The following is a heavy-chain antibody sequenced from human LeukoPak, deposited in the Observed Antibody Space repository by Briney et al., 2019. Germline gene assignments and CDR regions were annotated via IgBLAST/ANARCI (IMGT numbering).Heavy chain of an antibody. D-gene: IGHD6-19*01. J-gene: IGHJ4*02. Sequence: GVSLRLSCAASRFTLSNYWMSWVRQAPGKGLEWVANIRQDGSEPYYVDSVKGRFTIYRDNAKNSLSLQMNSLRAEDTAVYYCARQRGSGCLDYWGQGTLVTVSS. CDR1: RFTLSNYW. V-gene: IGHV3-7*01. CDR2: IRQDGSEP. CDR3: ARQRGSGCLDY.